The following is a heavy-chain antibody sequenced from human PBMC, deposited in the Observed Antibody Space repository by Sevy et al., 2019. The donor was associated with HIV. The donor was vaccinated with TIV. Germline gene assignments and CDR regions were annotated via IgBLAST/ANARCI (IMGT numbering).Heavy chain of an antibody. CDR2: IKADGSDK. D-gene: IGHD3-16*01. Sequence: QPRGSLRLSCAASGFTFSANWMNWVRQAPGKGLEWVANIKADGSDKHYVDSVEGRFTISRDNAKNLLFLQMNSLRVEDTAVYYCAHETFGRFESWGQGTLVTVSS. J-gene: IGHJ4*02. CDR3: AHETFGRFES. CDR1: GFTFSANW. V-gene: IGHV3-7*01.